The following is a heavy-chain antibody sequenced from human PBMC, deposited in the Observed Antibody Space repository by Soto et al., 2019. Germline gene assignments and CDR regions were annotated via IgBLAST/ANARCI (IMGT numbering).Heavy chain of an antibody. J-gene: IGHJ5*02. D-gene: IGHD5-12*01. V-gene: IGHV5-10-1*01. CDR3: ARVRVDKAEGWFDP. CDR1: GYSFTTYW. CDR2: IDPSDSYV. Sequence: LGESLKISCQGSGYSFTTYWITWVRQMPGQGLEWMGRIDPSDSYVTYNPSFQGHVTISADKSISTAYLQWSSLKTSDSAMYYCARVRVDKAEGWFDPWGQGTLVTVSS.